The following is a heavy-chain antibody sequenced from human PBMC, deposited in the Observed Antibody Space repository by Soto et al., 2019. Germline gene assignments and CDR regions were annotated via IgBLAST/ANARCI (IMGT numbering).Heavy chain of an antibody. Sequence: GGSLRLSCAASRFTFSSYAMTWVRQAPGKGLEWVSSISSSGRSTDYADSVKGRFTISRDNSQNTLYLQMNNLRAEDSAVYYCVKSGSSGISYFAYWGQGTLGTVSS. CDR1: RFTFSSYA. V-gene: IGHV3-23*01. D-gene: IGHD1-26*01. J-gene: IGHJ4*02. CDR2: ISSSGRST. CDR3: VKSGSSGISYFAY.